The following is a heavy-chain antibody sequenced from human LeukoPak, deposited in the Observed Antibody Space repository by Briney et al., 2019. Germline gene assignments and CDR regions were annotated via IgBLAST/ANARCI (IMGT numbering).Heavy chain of an antibody. J-gene: IGHJ5*02. CDR1: GGTFSSYA. CDR2: IIPIFGTA. V-gene: IGHV1-69*13. D-gene: IGHD5-18*01. Sequence: ASVKVSCTASGGTFSSYAIGWVRQAPGQGLEWMGGIIPIFGTANYAQKFQGRVTITADESTSTAYMELSSLRSEDTAVYYCARGGYSYGSGWFDPWGQGTLVTVSS. CDR3: ARGGYSYGSGWFDP.